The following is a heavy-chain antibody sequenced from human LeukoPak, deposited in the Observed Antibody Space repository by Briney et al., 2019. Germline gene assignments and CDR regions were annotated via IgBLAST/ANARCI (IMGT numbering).Heavy chain of an antibody. CDR1: GGSVSSDSYY. V-gene: IGHV4-61*01. CDR2: VYYSGRT. J-gene: IGHJ5*02. CDR3: ARTYYDFWSGYYDNHYNWFGP. Sequence: KPSETLSLTCTVSGGSVSSDSYYWHWIRKSPGKGLEWVVFVYYSGRTKYNPSLKSRVTISIDTSKNQVSLNLRSVTAADTAVYYCARTYYDFWSGYYDNHYNWFGPWGQGTLVTVSS. D-gene: IGHD3-3*01.